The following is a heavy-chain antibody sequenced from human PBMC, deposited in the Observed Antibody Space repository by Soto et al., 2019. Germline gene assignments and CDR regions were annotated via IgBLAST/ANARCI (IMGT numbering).Heavy chain of an antibody. D-gene: IGHD3-22*01. CDR3: ARGYNYSSGPKPDVDC. Sequence: EVQLVESGGGLVKAGGSLRLYCAASGFTFSDYTLNWVRQAPGNGLEWVSSISVSSSYIYYAESVRGRFTISRDDAKNSVFLQMNSLRVEDTAVYYCARGYNYSSGPKPDVDCWGQGTLVTVSS. J-gene: IGHJ4*02. CDR1: GFTFSDYT. V-gene: IGHV3-21*01. CDR2: ISVSSSYI.